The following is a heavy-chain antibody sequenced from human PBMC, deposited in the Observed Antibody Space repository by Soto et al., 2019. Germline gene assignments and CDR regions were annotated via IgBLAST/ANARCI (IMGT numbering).Heavy chain of an antibody. V-gene: IGHV4-59*01. Sequence: PSESLSLTCTVSGDSITSYYGSWIRQPPGKGREWIGYIHYSGSTNYNPSLKSRVTISVNTSKNQFSLKLNSVTAADTAVYYCARGSESYYSANWFDPWGQGTMVTVSS. CDR3: ARGSESYYSANWFDP. CDR2: IHYSGST. CDR1: GDSITSYY. D-gene: IGHD3-10*01. J-gene: IGHJ5*02.